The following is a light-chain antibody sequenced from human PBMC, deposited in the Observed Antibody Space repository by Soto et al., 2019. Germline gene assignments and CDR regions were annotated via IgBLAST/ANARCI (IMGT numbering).Light chain of an antibody. Sequence: DIQMTQSPSSLSASVGDRVTITCQASQDISNYLNWYQQKPGKAPKLLIYDASNLETGVPSRFSGSGSGTDFTFTISSLQDEDIATYYCQQYDNLLTFGGGTKVEIK. CDR3: QQYDNLLT. CDR2: DAS. J-gene: IGKJ4*01. CDR1: QDISNY. V-gene: IGKV1-33*01.